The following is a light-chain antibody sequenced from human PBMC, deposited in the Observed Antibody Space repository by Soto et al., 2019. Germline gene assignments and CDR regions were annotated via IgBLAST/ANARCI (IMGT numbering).Light chain of an antibody. CDR1: QSVGST. V-gene: IGKV3-15*01. CDR3: QQYSSSLT. Sequence: EIFMTQSPATLSVFPGERVILSCRASQSVGSTLAWYQQKPGQAPRLLIRGASTRATGVPARFSGSGSGTEFTLTISSLQSEDCAVYYCQQYSSSLTFGGGTTLEIK. CDR2: GAS. J-gene: IGKJ4*02.